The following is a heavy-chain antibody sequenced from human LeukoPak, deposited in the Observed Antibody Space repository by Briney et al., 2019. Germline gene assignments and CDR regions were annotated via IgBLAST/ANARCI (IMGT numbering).Heavy chain of an antibody. CDR1: GASINKYY. V-gene: IGHV4-59*08. CDR2: FFYSGST. Sequence: PSETLSLTCTVSGASINKYYWNWVRQPPGKGLEWIGYFFYSGSTRYNPSLKSRVTISGDMSNNQFSLRLTSLTAADTAVYYCARNAGTKDYYYGMDVWGQGTQSSSP. D-gene: IGHD2-2*01. CDR3: ARNAGTKDYYYGMDV. J-gene: IGHJ6*02.